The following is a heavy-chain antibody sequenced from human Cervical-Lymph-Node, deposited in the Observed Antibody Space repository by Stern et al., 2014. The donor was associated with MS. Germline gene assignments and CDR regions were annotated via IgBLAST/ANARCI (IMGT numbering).Heavy chain of an antibody. CDR3: ARLPRIVGARGHFDY. J-gene: IGHJ4*02. Sequence: EDQLVESGAEVRKPGESLKISCKSFGYTFTSHWIGWVRQLPGKGLEWMGYIYPGDSDTRYTPSFEGQVTMSVDKSISVAYLQWSTLKASDSAIYYCARLPRIVGARGHFDYWGQGTLVTVSS. D-gene: IGHD1-26*01. CDR1: GYTFTSHW. CDR2: IYPGDSDT. V-gene: IGHV5-51*03.